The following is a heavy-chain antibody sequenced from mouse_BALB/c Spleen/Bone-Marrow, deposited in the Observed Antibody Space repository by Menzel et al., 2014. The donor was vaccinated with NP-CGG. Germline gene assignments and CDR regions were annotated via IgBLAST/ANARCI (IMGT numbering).Heavy chain of an antibody. V-gene: IGHV1S135*01. J-gene: IGHJ3*01. CDR1: GYAFPSYN. CDR2: INPYNGAT. CDR3: ARENYGSSPAY. D-gene: IGHD1-1*01. Sequence: LVESGPELVKPAASVKVSCKASGYAFPSYNMYWGKQSHGKSLEWIGYINPYNGATSYSQKFKGKATLTVDKSSXTAYMHPDSQTSENSAVYYCARENYGSSPAYWGQGTLVTGSA.